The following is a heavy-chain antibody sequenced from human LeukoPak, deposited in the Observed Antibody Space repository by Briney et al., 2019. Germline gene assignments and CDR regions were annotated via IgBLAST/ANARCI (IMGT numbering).Heavy chain of an antibody. CDR1: GYSISSGYY. J-gene: IGHJ4*02. D-gene: IGHD6-6*01. CDR2: INHSGST. CDR3: ARGGSSSSGNFDY. Sequence: KPSETLSLTCTVSGYSISSGYYWSWIRQPPGKGLEWIGEINHSGSTNYNPSLKSRVTISVDTSKNQFSLKLSSVTAADTAVYYCARGGSSSSGNFDYWGQGTLVTVSS. V-gene: IGHV4-38-2*02.